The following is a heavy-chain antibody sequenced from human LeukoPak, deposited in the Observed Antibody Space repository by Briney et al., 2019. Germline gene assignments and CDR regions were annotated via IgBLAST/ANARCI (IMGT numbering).Heavy chain of an antibody. CDR1: GYTFTSYG. V-gene: IGHV1-18*01. CDR3: ARIPMIVVVPAPPQYYYYGMDV. J-gene: IGHJ6*02. CDR2: ISAYNGNT. D-gene: IGHD2-2*01. Sequence: ASVKVSCEASGYTFTSYGISWVRQAPGQGLEWMGWISAYNGNTNYAQKLQGRVTMTTDTSTSTAYMELRSLRSDDTAVYYCARIPMIVVVPAPPQYYYYGMDVWGQGTTVTVSS.